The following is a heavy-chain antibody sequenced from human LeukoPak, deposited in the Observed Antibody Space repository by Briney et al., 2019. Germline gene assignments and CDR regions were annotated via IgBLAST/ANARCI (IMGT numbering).Heavy chain of an antibody. V-gene: IGHV1-24*01. J-gene: IGHJ4*02. CDR3: ATTNLRFLEWLPPDY. D-gene: IGHD3-3*01. Sequence: ASVEVSCKVSGYTLTELSMHWVRQAPGKGLEWMGGFDPEDGETIYAQKFQGRVTMTEDTSTDTAYIELSSLRSEDTAVYYCATTNLRFLEWLPPDYWGQGTLVTVSS. CDR1: GYTLTELS. CDR2: FDPEDGET.